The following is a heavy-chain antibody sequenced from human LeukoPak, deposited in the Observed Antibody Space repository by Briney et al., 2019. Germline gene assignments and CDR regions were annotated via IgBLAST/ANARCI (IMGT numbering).Heavy chain of an antibody. J-gene: IGHJ4*02. Sequence: GGSLRLSCAAPGFTFSIYSMNWVRQAPGKGLEWVSCIRSGSNYIYYADSVKGRFSISRDNAKNSLNLQMNSLTAEDTAVYFCARDSDPNSSGWFDYWGQGTLVTVSS. D-gene: IGHD6-19*01. CDR2: IRSGSNYI. V-gene: IGHV3-21*01. CDR3: ARDSDPNSSGWFDY. CDR1: GFTFSIYS.